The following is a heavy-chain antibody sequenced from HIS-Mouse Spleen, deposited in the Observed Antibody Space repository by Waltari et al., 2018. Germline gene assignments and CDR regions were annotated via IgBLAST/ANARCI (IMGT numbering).Heavy chain of an antibody. CDR2: MNPNSGNT. V-gene: IGHV1-8*01. Sequence: QVQLVQSGAEVKKPGASVKVSCKASGSTFTSSDINWVRQATGQGLEWMGWMNPNSGNTGYAQKFQGRVTMTRNTSISTAYMELSSLRSEDTAVYYCARGSSSGSYWYYYYGMDVWGQGTTVTVSS. CDR1: GSTFTSSD. CDR3: ARGSSSGSYWYYYYGMDV. J-gene: IGHJ6*02. D-gene: IGHD1-26*01.